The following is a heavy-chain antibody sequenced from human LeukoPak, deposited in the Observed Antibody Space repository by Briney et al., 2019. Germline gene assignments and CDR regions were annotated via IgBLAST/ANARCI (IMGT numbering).Heavy chain of an antibody. CDR2: MNPNSGNT. Sequence: ASVKVSCKASGGTFSSYAISWVRQATGQGLEWMGWMNPNSGNTGYAQKFQGRVTMTRNTSISTAYMELSSLRSEDTAVYYCARFSYDSSCFDYWGQGTLVTVSS. D-gene: IGHD3-22*01. J-gene: IGHJ4*02. CDR3: ARFSYDSSCFDY. V-gene: IGHV1-8*02. CDR1: GGTFSSYA.